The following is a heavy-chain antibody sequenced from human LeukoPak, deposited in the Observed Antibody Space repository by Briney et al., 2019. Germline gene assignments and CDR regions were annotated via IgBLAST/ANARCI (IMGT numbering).Heavy chain of an antibody. CDR1: GFTSSSYA. Sequence: GGSLRLSCAASGFTSSSYAMSWVRQAPGKGLEWVSAISGSGGSTYYADSVKGRFTISRDNSKNTLYLQMNSLRAEDTAVYYCAKDRPKTATKYSSGLDYWGQGTLVTVSS. V-gene: IGHV3-23*01. D-gene: IGHD6-19*01. CDR3: AKDRPKTATKYSSGLDY. CDR2: ISGSGGST. J-gene: IGHJ4*02.